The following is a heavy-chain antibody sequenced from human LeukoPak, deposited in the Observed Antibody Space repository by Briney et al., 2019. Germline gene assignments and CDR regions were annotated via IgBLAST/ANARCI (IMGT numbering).Heavy chain of an antibody. Sequence: GGSLRLSCAASGFTFRGFSMSWVRQSPTKGLEWVANTKQDGSERYYVDSVKGRFTISRDNAKNSLSLQMNNLRVEDTAVYYCARAGSHWHYVYWGQGTVVTVSS. CDR3: ARAGSHWHYVY. CDR2: TKQDGSER. CDR1: GFTFRGFS. D-gene: IGHD3-10*01. V-gene: IGHV3-7*01. J-gene: IGHJ4*02.